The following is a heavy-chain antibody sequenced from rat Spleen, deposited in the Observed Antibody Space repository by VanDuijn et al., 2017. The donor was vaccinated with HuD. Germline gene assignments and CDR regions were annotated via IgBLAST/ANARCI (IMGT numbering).Heavy chain of an antibody. Sequence: EVQLVESGGGLVQPGGSLNLSCAASGFTFSNYDMAWVRQAPTTGLEWVASISPSGGSTYYRDSVKGRFTVSRDNAKSTLYLQMDSLRSEDTATYYCARHPLGYFDYWGQGVMVTVSS. CDR1: GFTFSNYD. CDR2: ISPSGGST. CDR3: ARHPLGYFDY. J-gene: IGHJ2*01. D-gene: IGHD3-5*01. V-gene: IGHV5S23*01.